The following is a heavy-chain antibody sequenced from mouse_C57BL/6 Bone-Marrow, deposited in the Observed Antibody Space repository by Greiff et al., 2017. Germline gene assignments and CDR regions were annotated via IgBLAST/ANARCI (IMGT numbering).Heavy chain of an antibody. CDR1: GYTFTSYG. J-gene: IGHJ3*01. D-gene: IGHD3-2*02. CDR2: IYPRSGNT. V-gene: IGHV1-81*01. Sequence: QVQLQQSGAELARPGASVKLSCKASGYTFTSYGISWVKQRTGQGLEWIGEIYPRSGNTYYNEKFKGKATLTADKSSSTEYMELRSLTSEDSAVYFCARGAQALFAYWGQGTLVTVSA. CDR3: ARGAQALFAY.